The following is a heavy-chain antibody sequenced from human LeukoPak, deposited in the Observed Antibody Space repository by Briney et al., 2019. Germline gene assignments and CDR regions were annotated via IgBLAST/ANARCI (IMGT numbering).Heavy chain of an antibody. D-gene: IGHD6-19*01. V-gene: IGHV3-30*04. CDR2: ISYDGSNK. J-gene: IGHJ4*02. CDR3: AREEYSSGSFDY. CDR1: GFTFSSYA. Sequence: GGSLRLSCAASGFTFSSYAMHWVRQAPGKGLEWVAVISYDGSNKYYADSVKGRFTISRDNSKNTLYLQMNSLRAEDTAVYYCAREEYSSGSFDYWGLGALVTVSS.